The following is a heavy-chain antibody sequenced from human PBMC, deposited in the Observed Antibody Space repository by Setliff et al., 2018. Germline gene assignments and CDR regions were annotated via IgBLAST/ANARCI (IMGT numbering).Heavy chain of an antibody. Sequence: SETLSLTCTVSGGSISSSSYYWGWIRRPPGKGLEWIGRIYTSGSTNYNPSLKSRVTISVDTSKNQFSLKLSSVTAADTAVYYCARGAGWCCDSSGYYYDYWGQGTLVTVSS. J-gene: IGHJ4*02. CDR3: ARGAGWCCDSSGYYYDY. D-gene: IGHD3-22*01. CDR2: IYTSGST. CDR1: GGSISSSSYY. V-gene: IGHV4-39*07.